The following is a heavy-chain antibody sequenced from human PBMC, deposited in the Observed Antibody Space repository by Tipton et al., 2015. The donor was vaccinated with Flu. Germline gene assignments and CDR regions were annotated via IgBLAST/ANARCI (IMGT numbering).Heavy chain of an antibody. V-gene: IGHV4-39*07. CDR3: ARGLYSISSLPFDF. J-gene: IGHJ4*02. D-gene: IGHD6-6*01. CDR1: SGSIRSTNYF. Sequence: TLSLTCTVSSGSIRSTNYFCAWIRQPPGKRLELIGSIFPSGTTNYNPSLKSRVTISGDTSKNQVFLTLTSVTAADTAVYYCARGLYSISSLPFDFWGQGTLVTVSS. CDR2: IFPSGTT.